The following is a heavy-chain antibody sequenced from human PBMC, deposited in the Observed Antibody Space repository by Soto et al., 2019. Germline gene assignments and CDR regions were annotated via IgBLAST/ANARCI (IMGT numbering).Heavy chain of an antibody. Sequence: SVKVSCKASGGTFSSYAISWVRQAPGQGLEWMGGIIPIFGTANYAQKFQGRVTITADKYTSTAYMELSSLRSEDTAVYSCARADPDIVAAGPGFELFFDYWG. CDR3: ARADPDIVAAGPGFELFFDY. J-gene: IGHJ4*01. CDR2: IIPIFGTA. D-gene: IGHD6-13*01. CDR1: GGTFSSYA. V-gene: IGHV1-69*06.